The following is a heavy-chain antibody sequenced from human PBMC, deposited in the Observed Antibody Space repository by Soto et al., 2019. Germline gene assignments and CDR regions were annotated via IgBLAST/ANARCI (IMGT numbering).Heavy chain of an antibody. D-gene: IGHD6-19*01. V-gene: IGHV4-34*01. Sequence: PSETLSLTCAVYGGSFSGYYWSWIRQPPGKGLEWIGEINHSGSTNYNPSLKSRVTISVDTSKNQFSLKLSSVTAADTAVYYCARGRYSSGWSYWGQGTLVTVSS. CDR1: GGSFSGYY. CDR3: ARGRYSSGWSY. J-gene: IGHJ4*02. CDR2: INHSGST.